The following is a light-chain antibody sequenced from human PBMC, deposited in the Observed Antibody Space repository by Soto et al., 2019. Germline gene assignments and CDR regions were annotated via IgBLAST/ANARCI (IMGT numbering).Light chain of an antibody. V-gene: IGKV3-15*01. Sequence: IVMTQSPATLSVSPGERATLSCRASQSVRTNLAWYQHKPGQSPRLLIYGASNRATGFPARFSGSGSGTEFTLTINGLQSEDFAVYYCQQYNDNWPTFGQGTRSIS. CDR3: QQYNDNWPT. J-gene: IGKJ1*01. CDR2: GAS. CDR1: QSVRTN.